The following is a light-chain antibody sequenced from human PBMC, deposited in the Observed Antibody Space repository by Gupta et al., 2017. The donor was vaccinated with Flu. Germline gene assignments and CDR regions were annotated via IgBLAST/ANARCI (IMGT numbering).Light chain of an antibody. CDR1: QGLVFSDGNTY. CDR3: SQGTNWPPT. Sequence: VVMTQSPLSLPVTLGQPASISCRSSQGLVFSDGNTYLTWFQQRPGQSPRRLIYNISNRDSGGPDRLRGSGSGTDFTLKIIRGEAEDVGVYDGSQGTNWPPTFGQGTKVEIK. V-gene: IGKV2-30*01. CDR2: NIS. J-gene: IGKJ1*01.